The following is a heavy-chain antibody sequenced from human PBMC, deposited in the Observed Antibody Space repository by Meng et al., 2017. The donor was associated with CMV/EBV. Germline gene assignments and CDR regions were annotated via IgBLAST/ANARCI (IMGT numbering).Heavy chain of an antibody. J-gene: IGHJ6*02. V-gene: IGHV4-39*01. CDR1: GGSLRSSSSY. Sequence: SETLSLTCPVSGGSLRSSSSYWGWIRQPPGKGLEWIGSIYYSGRTYSTPSLPSRVPISVAPSKNQFSLQLSSVTAADTAVYYCARLFEEYSSSSGRHYYYYGMDVWGQGNTVTVSS. CDR3: ARLFEEYSSSSGRHYYYYGMDV. CDR2: IYYSGRT. D-gene: IGHD6-6*01.